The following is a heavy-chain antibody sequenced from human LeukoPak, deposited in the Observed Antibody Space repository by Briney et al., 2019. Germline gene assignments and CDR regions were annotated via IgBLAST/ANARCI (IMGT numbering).Heavy chain of an antibody. CDR3: ARTRKYYYDSSGYLDAFDI. D-gene: IGHD3-22*01. Sequence: SETLSLTCTVSGGSISSYYWSWIRQPPGKGLKRIGYIYYSGSTNYNPSLKSRVTISVDTSKNQFSLKLSSVTAADTAVYYCARTRKYYYDSSGYLDAFDIWGQGTMVTVSS. J-gene: IGHJ3*02. CDR1: GGSISSYY. CDR2: IYYSGST. V-gene: IGHV4-59*01.